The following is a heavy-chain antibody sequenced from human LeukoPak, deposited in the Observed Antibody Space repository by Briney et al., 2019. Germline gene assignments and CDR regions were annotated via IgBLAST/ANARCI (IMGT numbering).Heavy chain of an antibody. D-gene: IGHD3-10*01. CDR3: ARVLSPYYYYGMDV. Sequence: KFQGRVTMTRNTSISTAYMELSSLRSEDTAVYYCARVLSPYYYYGMDVWGQGTTVTVS. J-gene: IGHJ6*02. V-gene: IGHV1-8*01.